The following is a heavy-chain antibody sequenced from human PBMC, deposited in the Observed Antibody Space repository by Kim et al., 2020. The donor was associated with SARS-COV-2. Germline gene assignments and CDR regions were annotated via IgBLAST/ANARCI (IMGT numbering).Heavy chain of an antibody. CDR1: GGSVSSGSYY. D-gene: IGHD2-15*01. CDR2: IYYSGST. J-gene: IGHJ6*02. Sequence: SETLSLTCTVSGGSVSSGSYYWSWIRQPPGKGLEWIGYIYYSGSTNYNPSLKSLVTISVDTSKTQFPLKLSSVTAADTAVYYCARAGVAYYYYALDVWGQGTTVTVSS. V-gene: IGHV4-61*01. CDR3: ARAGVAYYYYALDV.